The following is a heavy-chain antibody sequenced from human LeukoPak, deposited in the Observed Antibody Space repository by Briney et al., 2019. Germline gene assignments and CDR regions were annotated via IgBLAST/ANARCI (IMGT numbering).Heavy chain of an antibody. CDR3: AKDVNFDIGGYFDY. V-gene: IGHV3-9*01. CDR1: GFTFDDYA. D-gene: IGHD2-15*01. J-gene: IGHJ4*02. Sequence: GGSLRLSCAASGFTFDDYAMHWVRQAPGKGLEWVSGISWNSGSIGYADSVKGRFTVSRDNAKNPLYLQMNSLRAEDTALYYCAKDVNFDIGGYFDYWGQGTLVTVSS. CDR2: ISWNSGSI.